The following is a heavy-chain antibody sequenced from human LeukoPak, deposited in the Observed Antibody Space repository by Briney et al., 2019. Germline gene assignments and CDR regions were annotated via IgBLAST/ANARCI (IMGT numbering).Heavy chain of an antibody. CDR1: GFPFSSYW. CDR2: IKQDGSKK. V-gene: IGHV3-7*03. Sequence: GGSLRLSCVASGFPFSSYWMTWVRQAPGKGLEWVANIKQDGSKKSYVDSVKGRFTISRDNAKNSLYLQMNSLKTEDTAVYYCTTARGSDLQYFQHWGQGTLVTVSS. CDR3: TTARGSDLQYFQH. D-gene: IGHD1-26*01. J-gene: IGHJ1*01.